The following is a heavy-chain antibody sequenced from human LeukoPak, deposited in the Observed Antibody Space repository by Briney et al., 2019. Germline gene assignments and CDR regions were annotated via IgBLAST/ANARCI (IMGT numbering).Heavy chain of an antibody. V-gene: IGHV7-4-1*02. CDR1: GYTFTTYA. J-gene: IGHJ3*02. D-gene: IGHD5-24*01. CDR2: INTDTGNP. CDR3: AREELDAFDI. Sequence: GASVNVSCKASGYTFTTYAMNWVRQAPGQGLEWMGDINTDTGNPTYAQGFTGRFVFSLDTSVSTAYLQISNLKAEDTALYYCAREELDAFDIWGQGTMVTVSS.